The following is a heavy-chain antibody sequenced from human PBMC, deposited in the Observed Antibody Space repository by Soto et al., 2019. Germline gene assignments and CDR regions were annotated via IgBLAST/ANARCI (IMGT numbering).Heavy chain of an antibody. CDR1: GGTFSSYA. D-gene: IGHD6-6*01. V-gene: IGHV1-69*13. CDR2: IIPIFGTA. Sequence: ASVKVSCKASGGTFSSYAISWVRQAPGQGLEWMGGIIPIFGTANYAQKFQGRVTITADESTSTAYMELSSLRSEDTAVYYCARDFSSSPGLYYFDYWGQGTLVTVSS. CDR3: ARDFSSSPGLYYFDY. J-gene: IGHJ4*02.